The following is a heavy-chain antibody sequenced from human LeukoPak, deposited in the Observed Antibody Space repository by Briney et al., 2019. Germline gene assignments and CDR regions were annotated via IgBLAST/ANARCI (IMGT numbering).Heavy chain of an antibody. V-gene: IGHV1-2*02. CDR3: ARPSNYGDWYYFVY. CDR2: INPNSGGT. Sequence: ASVKVSCKASGYTFTGYYMHWVRQAPGQGLEWMGWINPNSGGTNYAQKFQGRVTMTRDTSISTAYMELSRLRSDDTAVYYCARPSNYGDWYYFVYWGQGTLVTVSS. CDR1: GYTFTGYY. D-gene: IGHD4-17*01. J-gene: IGHJ4*02.